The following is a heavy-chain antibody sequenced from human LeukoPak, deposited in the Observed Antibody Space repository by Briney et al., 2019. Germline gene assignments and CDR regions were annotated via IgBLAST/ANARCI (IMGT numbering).Heavy chain of an antibody. D-gene: IGHD3-16*01. CDR3: ARDISDWGFSAPGGMDV. J-gene: IGHJ6*02. V-gene: IGHV4-59*01. CDR2: IYYSGST. Sequence: SETLSLTCTVSGGSISSYYWSWIRQPPGKGLEWIGYIYYSGSTNYNPSLRSRVTISVDTSKNQFSLKLSSVTAADTAVYYCARDISDWGFSAPGGMDVWGQGTTVTVSS. CDR1: GGSISSYY.